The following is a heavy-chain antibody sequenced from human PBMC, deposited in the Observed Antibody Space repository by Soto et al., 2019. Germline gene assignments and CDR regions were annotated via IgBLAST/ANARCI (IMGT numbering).Heavy chain of an antibody. V-gene: IGHV4-59*01. J-gene: IGHJ4*02. CDR1: GGSISSYY. Sequence: SETLSLTCTVSGGSISSYYWSWIRQPPGKGLEWIGYIYYSGSTNYNPSLRSRGTISVDTSKNQFSLKLSSVTAADTAVYYCARGIELRGTYYFDYWGQGTLVTVSS. D-gene: IGHD1-7*01. CDR2: IYYSGST. CDR3: ARGIELRGTYYFDY.